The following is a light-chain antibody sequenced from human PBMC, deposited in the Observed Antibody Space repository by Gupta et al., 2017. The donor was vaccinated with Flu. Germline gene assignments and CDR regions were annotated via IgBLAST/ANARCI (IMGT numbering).Light chain of an antibody. J-gene: IGLJ1*01. CDR2: LEGSGSY. V-gene: IGLV4-60*02. Sequence: PLLPQSSPAPVFLGSSVKLTCTLNSGHNSYIFAWHQQQPGKAPRFLMTLEGSGSYNKGSGVPDRFSGSSSRAARYLTSSNLQYEDEDYYYCETGDSDTEVFGTGTKVTVL. CDR3: ETGDSDTEV. CDR1: SGHNSYI.